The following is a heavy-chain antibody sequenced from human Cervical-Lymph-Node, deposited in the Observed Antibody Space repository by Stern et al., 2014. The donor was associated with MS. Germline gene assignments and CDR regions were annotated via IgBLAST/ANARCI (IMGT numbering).Heavy chain of an antibody. J-gene: IGHJ5*02. D-gene: IGHD3-10*01. Sequence: QDQLVQSGADVKKPGSSVRVSCKTSGDISWLRQAPGQGLEYMGGIIRPVGPTHYTQRFQGRLTITADESTNTTYMELSSLRSDDTAVYYCARGAGDNWFDPWGQGTLVSVSS. V-gene: IGHV1-69*12. CDR2: IIRPVGPT. CDR1: GD. CDR3: ARGAGDNWFDP.